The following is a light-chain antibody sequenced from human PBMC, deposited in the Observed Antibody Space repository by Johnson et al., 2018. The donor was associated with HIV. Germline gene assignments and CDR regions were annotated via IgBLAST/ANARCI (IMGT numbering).Light chain of an antibody. CDR2: DNN. CDR1: SSNIGNHY. V-gene: IGLV1-51*01. CDR3: ETWDSSLSTFYV. Sequence: QSVLTQPPSVSAAPGQKVTISCSGTSSNIGNHYVSWYQLLPGTAPKLLIYDNNQRPSGIPDRFSGSKSGTSATLAITELQTWDEADYYCETWDSSLSTFYVFGTGTKVTVL. J-gene: IGLJ1*01.